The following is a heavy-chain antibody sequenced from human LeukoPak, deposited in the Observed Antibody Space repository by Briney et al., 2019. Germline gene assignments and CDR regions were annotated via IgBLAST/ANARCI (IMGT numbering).Heavy chain of an antibody. CDR3: ARSYGSGSYYKEGNWFDP. V-gene: IGHV4-30-2*01. CDR1: GGSISSGGYS. CDR2: IYHSGST. D-gene: IGHD3-10*01. J-gene: IGHJ5*02. Sequence: SETLSLTCAVSGGSISSGGYSWSWIRQPPGKGLEWIGYIYHSGSTYYNPSLKSRVTISVDRSKNQFSLKLSPVTAADTAVYYCARSYGSGSYYKEGNWFDPWGQGTLVTVSS.